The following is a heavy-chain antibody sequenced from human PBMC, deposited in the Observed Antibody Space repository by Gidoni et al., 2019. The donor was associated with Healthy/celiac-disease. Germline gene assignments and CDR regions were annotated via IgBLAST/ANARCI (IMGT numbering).Heavy chain of an antibody. CDR1: GGTFSSYT. D-gene: IGHD1-20*01. Sequence: QVQLVQSRAEVKKPGSSVKVSCKASGGTFSSYTISWVRQAPGQGLEWMGRTIPILGIANYAQKFQGRVTITADKSTSTAYMELSSLRSEDTAVYYCARDRGITGPYYYGMDVWGQGTTVTVSS. CDR3: ARDRGITGPYYYGMDV. CDR2: TIPILGIA. V-gene: IGHV1-69*08. J-gene: IGHJ6*02.